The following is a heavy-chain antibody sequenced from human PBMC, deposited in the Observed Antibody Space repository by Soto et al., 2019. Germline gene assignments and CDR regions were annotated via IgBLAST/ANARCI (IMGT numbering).Heavy chain of an antibody. CDR1: GFTFSSYA. CDR3: AKWTVVVVAATRGGYFDY. Sequence: EVQLLESGGGLVQPGGSLRLSCAASGFTFSSYAMSWVRQAPGKGLEWVSVISGSGGYTYYAVSVKGRFTISRDNSKNMRYLQMTSLRAEDTAVYYCAKWTVVVVAATRGGYFDYGGRGSLVTVSS. D-gene: IGHD2-15*01. CDR2: ISGSGGYT. V-gene: IGHV3-23*01. J-gene: IGHJ4*02.